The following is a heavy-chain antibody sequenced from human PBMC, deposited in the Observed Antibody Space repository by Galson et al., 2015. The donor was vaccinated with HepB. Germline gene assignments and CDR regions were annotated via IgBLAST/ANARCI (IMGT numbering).Heavy chain of an antibody. CDR3: ARRGITSVSGSWYFDL. D-gene: IGHD4-17*01. J-gene: IGHJ2*01. V-gene: IGHV3-20*01. CDR2: ISWNGVSS. CDR1: GFTFDKYG. Sequence: SLRLSCAASGFTFDKYGMSWVRQVPGKGLEWFSAISWNGVSSGYADSVKGRFTISRDNAKNSLYLQMNSLRAEDTAFYHCARRGITSVSGSWYFDLWGRGTLVTVSS.